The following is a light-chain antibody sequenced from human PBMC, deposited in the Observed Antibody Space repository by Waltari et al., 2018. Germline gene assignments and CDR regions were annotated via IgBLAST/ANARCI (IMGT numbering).Light chain of an antibody. CDR2: SAS. CDR3: QQYDGSVLT. Sequence: IVLTQSPDTLSLSPGQRATLSCRASQTINNNFLVWYQQKPGQAPRLIIHSASSRATGFPDRFSGSGSWTDFTLTISSLKPEDSAVYYCQQYDGSVLTFGGGTKVEI. V-gene: IGKV3-20*01. CDR1: QTINNNF. J-gene: IGKJ4*01.